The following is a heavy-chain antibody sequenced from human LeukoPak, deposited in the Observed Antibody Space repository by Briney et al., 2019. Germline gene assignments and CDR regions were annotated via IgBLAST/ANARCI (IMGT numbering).Heavy chain of an antibody. CDR1: GFTFSDYY. Sequence: GGSLRLSCAASGFTFSDYYMSWIRQAPGKGLEWVSYISSSGSTIYYADSVKGRFTISRDSAKNSLYLQMNSLRAEDTAVYYCARDLSVEMATMNASDIWGQGTMVTVSS. CDR3: ARDLSVEMATMNASDI. D-gene: IGHD5-24*01. V-gene: IGHV3-11*01. J-gene: IGHJ3*02. CDR2: ISSSGSTI.